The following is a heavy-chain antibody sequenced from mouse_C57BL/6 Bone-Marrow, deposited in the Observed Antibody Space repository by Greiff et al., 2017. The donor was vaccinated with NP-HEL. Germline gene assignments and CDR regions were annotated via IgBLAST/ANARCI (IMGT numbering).Heavy chain of an antibody. Sequence: QVQLQQPGAELVKPGASVKVSCKASGYTFTSYWMHWVKQRPGQGLEWIGEIDPSDSYTNYNQKFKGKSTLTVDKSSSTAYMQLSSLTSEDSAVYYCARWSNFTYWGQGTLVTVSA. CDR1: GYTFTSYW. J-gene: IGHJ3*01. D-gene: IGHD2-5*01. V-gene: IGHV1-69*01. CDR3: ARWSNFTY. CDR2: IDPSDSYT.